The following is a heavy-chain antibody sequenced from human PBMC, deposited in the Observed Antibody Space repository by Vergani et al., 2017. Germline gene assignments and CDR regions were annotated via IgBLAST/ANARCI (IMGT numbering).Heavy chain of an antibody. V-gene: IGHV4-61*02. D-gene: IGHD6-19*01. CDR2: IYTSGST. Sequence: QVQLQESGPGLVKPSQTLSLTCTVSGGSISSGSYYWSWIRQPAGKGLEWIGRIYTSGSTNYNPSLKSRVTISVDTSNNQFSLKLSSVTAADPAVYYCARDSSGWTGGAFDIWGQGTMVTVSS. CDR3: ARDSSGWTGGAFDI. J-gene: IGHJ3*02. CDR1: GGSISSGSYY.